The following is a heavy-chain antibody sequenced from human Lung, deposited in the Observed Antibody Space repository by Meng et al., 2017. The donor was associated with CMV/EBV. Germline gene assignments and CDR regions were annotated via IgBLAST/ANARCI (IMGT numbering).Heavy chain of an antibody. V-gene: IGHV5-51*01. Sequence: GEXXKISCKSSGYSFTSHWIAWVRQMSGKGLEWMAIIYPGDSDTRYSPSLQGQVTISVDKSITTAYLQWSSLRASDTAMDYCARRVDDYWSAASGVFDIWGQGTXVTVSS. D-gene: IGHD3-3*01. J-gene: IGHJ3*02. CDR2: IYPGDSDT. CDR3: ARRVDDYWSAASGVFDI. CDR1: GYSFTSHW.